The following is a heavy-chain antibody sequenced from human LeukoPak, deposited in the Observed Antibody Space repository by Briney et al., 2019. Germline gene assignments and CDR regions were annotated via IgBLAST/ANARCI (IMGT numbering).Heavy chain of an antibody. J-gene: IGHJ4*02. D-gene: IGHD3-10*01. Sequence: SETLSLTCTVSGGSISSSGYYWGWIRQSPGEGLEWIGNIYYSGITYYNPSLKSRVTMSVDTSKNQFSLKLSSVTAADTAVYYCARGRYYYGSGSHFDYWGQGTLVTVSS. CDR3: ARGRYYYGSGSHFDY. V-gene: IGHV4-39*07. CDR1: GGSISSSGYY. CDR2: IYYSGIT.